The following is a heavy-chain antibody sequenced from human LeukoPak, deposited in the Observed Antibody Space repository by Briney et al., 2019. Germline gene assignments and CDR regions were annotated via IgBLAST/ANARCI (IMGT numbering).Heavy chain of an antibody. Sequence: GGSLRLSCAASGFTFSSYAMSWVRQAPGKGLEWVSAISGSGGSTYYADSVKGRFTISRDNSKNTLYLQMNSLRAEDTAVYYCANSLNKWELEYYFDYWGQGTLVTVSS. CDR1: GFTFSSYA. J-gene: IGHJ4*02. D-gene: IGHD1-26*01. CDR2: ISGSGGST. V-gene: IGHV3-23*01. CDR3: ANSLNKWELEYYFDY.